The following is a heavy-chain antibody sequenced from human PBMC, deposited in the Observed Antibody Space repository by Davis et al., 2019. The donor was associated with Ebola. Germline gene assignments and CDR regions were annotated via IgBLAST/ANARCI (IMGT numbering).Heavy chain of an antibody. CDR2: VYYSGNT. CDR3: ARGFAYSGLDY. V-gene: IGHV4-31*03. CDR1: GGSISSGGYY. D-gene: IGHD5-12*01. Sequence: MPSETLSLTCTVSGGSISSGGYYWSWIRQHPGKGLEWIGYVYYSGNTYYNPSLKSRVTISVDTSKNQFSLKLSSVTAADTAVYYCARGFAYSGLDYWGQGTLVTVSS. J-gene: IGHJ4*02.